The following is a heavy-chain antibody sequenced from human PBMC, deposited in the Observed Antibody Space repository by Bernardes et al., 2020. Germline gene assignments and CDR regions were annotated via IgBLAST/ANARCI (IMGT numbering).Heavy chain of an antibody. CDR2: IYYSGST. J-gene: IGHJ5*02. Sequence: SETLSLTCTVSGGSISSGGYYWSWIRQHPGKGLEWIGYIYYSGSTYYNPSLKSRVTISVDTSKNQFSLKLSSVTAADTAVYYCARGSVLRFLEWPLNWFDPWGQGTLVTVSS. CDR3: ARGSVLRFLEWPLNWFDP. D-gene: IGHD3-3*01. CDR1: GGSISSGGYY. V-gene: IGHV4-31*03.